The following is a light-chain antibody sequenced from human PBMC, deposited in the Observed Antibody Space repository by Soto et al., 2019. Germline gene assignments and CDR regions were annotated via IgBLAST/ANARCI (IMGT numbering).Light chain of an antibody. V-gene: IGKV3-20*01. Sequence: EFVLTQSPGTLSLSPGERATLSGSASQTFRNNYLAWYQQKPGQAPRLLIYDASSRATGIPDRFSGGGSGTDFTLTISRLEPEDFAVYYCQQFSSYPLTFGGGTKVDIK. J-gene: IGKJ4*01. CDR3: QQFSSYPLT. CDR2: DAS. CDR1: QTFRNNY.